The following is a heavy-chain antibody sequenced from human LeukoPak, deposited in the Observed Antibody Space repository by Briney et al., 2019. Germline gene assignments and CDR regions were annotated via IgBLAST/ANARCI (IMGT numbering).Heavy chain of an antibody. D-gene: IGHD2-15*01. CDR2: MSYDGTNK. CDR1: GFTFSNYA. J-gene: IGHJ6*04. CDR3: ARERVVVVATTCYYYGMDV. Sequence: PGRSLRLSCAASGFTFSNYAMHWVRQAPGKGLEWVAVMSYDGTNKYYADSVKGRFTISRDNSKNTLYLQMNSLRAEDTAVYYCARERVVVVATTCYYYGMDVWGKGTTVTVSS. V-gene: IGHV3-30*04.